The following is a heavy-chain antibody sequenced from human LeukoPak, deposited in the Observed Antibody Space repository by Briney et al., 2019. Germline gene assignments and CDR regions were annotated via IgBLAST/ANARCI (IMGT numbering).Heavy chain of an antibody. CDR1: VGPISHYY. V-gene: IGHV4-59*08. D-gene: IGHD2-15*01. CDR2: IYYSGST. J-gene: IGHJ3*02. Sequence: SVTLSLTCTVSVGPISHYYWRWMREPPGKGREGLGYIYYSGSTNYNPSLKSRVTISVDTSKNQFSLRLSSVTAADTAVCYCARQREYCSGVSCYSDVFDIWGQGTMVTVSS. CDR3: ARQREYCSGVSCYSDVFDI.